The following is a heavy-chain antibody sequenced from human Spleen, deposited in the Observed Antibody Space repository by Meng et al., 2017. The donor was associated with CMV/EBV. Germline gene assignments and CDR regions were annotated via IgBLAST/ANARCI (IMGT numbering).Heavy chain of an antibody. D-gene: IGHD2-2*01. CDR2: IHPNTGAT. V-gene: IGHV1-2*02. J-gene: IGHJ4*02. CDR1: GYTFGGHF. CDR3: AREVVPASSGGYYFDY. Sequence: ASVKVSCKASGYTFGGHFMHWVRQAPGQGLEWMGWIHPNTGATNHAQSFQGRLTMTGDTSIRTVYMELSSLRSEDTAVYYCAREVVPASSGGYYFDYWGQGTLVTVSS.